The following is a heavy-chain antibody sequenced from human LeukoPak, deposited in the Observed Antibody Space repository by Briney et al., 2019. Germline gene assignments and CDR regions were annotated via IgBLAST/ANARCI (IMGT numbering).Heavy chain of an antibody. J-gene: IGHJ4*02. CDR1: GFTFSSYS. Sequence: GGSLRLSCVASGFTFSSYSMNWVRQAPGKGLEWVSSISSTSTYIYYADSVKGRFTISRDNSKNTLYLQMNNLRAEDTAVYYCARAVGATRDSIFDYWGQGTLVTVSS. CDR2: ISSTSTYI. V-gene: IGHV3-21*04. CDR3: ARAVGATRDSIFDY. D-gene: IGHD1-26*01.